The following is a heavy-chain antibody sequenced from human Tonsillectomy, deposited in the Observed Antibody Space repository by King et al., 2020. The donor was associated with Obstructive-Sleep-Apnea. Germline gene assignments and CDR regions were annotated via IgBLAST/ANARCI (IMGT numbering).Heavy chain of an antibody. CDR2: IYHSGRT. CDR3: ARDNYYDSSGPC. CDR1: GYAIYNGYY. Sequence: QLQESGPGLVKPSETLSLTCTVSGYAIYNGYYWGWIRQPPGKGREWIGNIYHSGRTYYNPSLKSRVTISVDTSKNQFSLKLSSVSAADTAVYYCARDNYYDSSGPCWGQGTLVTVSS. D-gene: IGHD3-22*01. J-gene: IGHJ4*02. V-gene: IGHV4-38-2*02.